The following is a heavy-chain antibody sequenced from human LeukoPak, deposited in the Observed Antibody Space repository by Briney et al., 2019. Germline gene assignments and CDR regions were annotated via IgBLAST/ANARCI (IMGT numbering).Heavy chain of an antibody. CDR1: GFTVSSNY. V-gene: IGHV3-53*01. D-gene: IGHD4-23*01. CDR3: ARCSRTTVVTPPWYFDL. CDR2: IYSGGST. J-gene: IGHJ2*01. Sequence: GGSLRLSCAASGFTVSSNYMSWVRQAPGKGLEWVSVIYSGGSTYYADSVKGRFTISRDNSKNTLYLQMNSLRAEDTAVYYCARCSRTTVVTPPWYFDLWGRGTLVTVSS.